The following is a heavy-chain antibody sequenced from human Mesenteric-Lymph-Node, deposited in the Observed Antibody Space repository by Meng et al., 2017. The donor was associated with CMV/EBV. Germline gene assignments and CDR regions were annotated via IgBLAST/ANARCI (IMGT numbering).Heavy chain of an antibody. CDR1: GGTFSSYA. D-gene: IGHD3-22*01. V-gene: IGHV1-69*05. J-gene: IGHJ4*02. CDR2: IIPMFDSS. Sequence: SVKVSCKASGGTFSSYAISWVRQAPGQGLEWMGGIIPMFDSSNYAQMYQGRLTITTDASTSTAYMELSSLRSEDTAVYYCARGPLYYNEDSGYPPAPTYYFDYWGQGSLVTVSS. CDR3: ARGPLYYNEDSGYPPAPTYYFDY.